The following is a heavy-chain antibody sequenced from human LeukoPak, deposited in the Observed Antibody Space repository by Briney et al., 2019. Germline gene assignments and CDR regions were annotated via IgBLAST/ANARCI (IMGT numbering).Heavy chain of an antibody. J-gene: IGHJ4*02. CDR1: GFTFSSYA. V-gene: IGHV3-23*01. D-gene: IGHD1-26*01. CDR2: ISGSGGST. CDR3: AKNELTGTYCPIDY. Sequence: GGSLRLSCAASGFTFSSYAMSWVRQAPGKGLEWGSAISGSGGSTYYADSVKGRFTISRDNSKNTLYLQMNSLRAEDTAVYYCAKNELTGTYCPIDYWGQGTLVTVSS.